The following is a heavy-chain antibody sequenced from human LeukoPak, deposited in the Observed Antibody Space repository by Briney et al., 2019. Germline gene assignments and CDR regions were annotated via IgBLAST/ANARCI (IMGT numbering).Heavy chain of an antibody. CDR1: GFTFSTYA. CDR3: ARDGSTYQLRRKDYAFDI. V-gene: IGHV3-30*04. CDR2: ISYDGRQN. Sequence: GGSLRLSCAASGFTFSTYAMNWVRQAPGKGLEWVAVISYDGRQNYYADSVKGRFTISRDNAKNSLYLQMNSLRAEDTAVYYCARDGSTYQLRRKDYAFDIWGQGTMVTVSS. D-gene: IGHD2-2*01. J-gene: IGHJ3*02.